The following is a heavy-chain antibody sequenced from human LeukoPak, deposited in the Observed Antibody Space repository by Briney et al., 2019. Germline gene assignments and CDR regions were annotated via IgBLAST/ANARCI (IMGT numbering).Heavy chain of an antibody. Sequence: GGSLRLSCAVSGFSFSNAWMNWVRQAPGKGLECVGRIKSVSDGETTDYAAPVEGRFIISREDSRSTLYLQMHSLRTEDTAVYYCTTLWLGPEFWGQGTLVTVSS. V-gene: IGHV3-15*01. CDR1: GFSFSNAW. J-gene: IGHJ4*02. D-gene: IGHD3-10*01. CDR2: IKSVSDGETT. CDR3: TTLWLGPEF.